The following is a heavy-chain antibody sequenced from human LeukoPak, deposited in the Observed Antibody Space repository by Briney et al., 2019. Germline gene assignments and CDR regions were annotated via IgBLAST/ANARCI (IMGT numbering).Heavy chain of an antibody. CDR2: ISSNGGST. CDR1: GFTFSSYA. CDR3: VKDRAEYCSGGSCQDLDY. Sequence: PGGSLRLSCSASGFTFSSYAMHWVRQAPGKGLEYVSAISSNGGSTYYADSVKGRFTISRDNSKNTLYLQMSSLRAEDTAVYYCVKDRAEYCSGGSCQDLDYWGQGTLVTVSS. D-gene: IGHD2-15*01. J-gene: IGHJ4*02. V-gene: IGHV3-64D*06.